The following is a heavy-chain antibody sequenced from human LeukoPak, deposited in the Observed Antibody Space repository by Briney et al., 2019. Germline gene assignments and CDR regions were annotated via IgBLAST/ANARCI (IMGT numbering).Heavy chain of an antibody. V-gene: IGHV3-21*01. J-gene: IGHJ3*02. CDR1: GFTFSSYS. D-gene: IGHD1-26*01. Sequence: GGSLRLSCAASGFTFSSYSMNWVRQAPGKGLEWVSSISSSSSYIYYADSVKGRFTISRDNAKNSLYLQMNSLRAKDTAVYYCARKSGYDAFDIWGQGTMVTVSS. CDR2: ISSSSSYI. CDR3: ARKSGYDAFDI.